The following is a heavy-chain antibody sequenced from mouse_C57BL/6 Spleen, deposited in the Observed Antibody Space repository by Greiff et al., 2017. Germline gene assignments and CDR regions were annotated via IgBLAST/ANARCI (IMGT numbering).Heavy chain of an antibody. CDR3: ARRDGYPISFDY. D-gene: IGHD2-3*01. Sequence: VQLQQPGAELVRPGSSVKLSCKASGYTFTSYWMDWVKQRPGQGLEWIGNIYPSDSETHYNQKFKDKATLTVDKSSSTAYMQLSSLTSEDSAVYYCARRDGYPISFDYWGQGTTLTVSS. V-gene: IGHV1-61*01. J-gene: IGHJ2*01. CDR1: GYTFTSYW. CDR2: IYPSDSET.